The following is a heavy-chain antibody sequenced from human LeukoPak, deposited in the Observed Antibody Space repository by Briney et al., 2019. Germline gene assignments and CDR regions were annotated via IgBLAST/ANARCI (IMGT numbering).Heavy chain of an antibody. J-gene: IGHJ2*01. CDR3: ARGRRPWWYFDL. CDR2: IYFSGNT. V-gene: IGHV4-39*01. CDR1: GGSIRSNSYY. Sequence: SETLSLTCTVSGGSIRSNSYYWGWIRQPPGKGLEWIGSIYFSGNTYYNPSLKSRVTVSVDTSKNQFSLKLSSVTAADTAVYYCARGRRPWWYFDLWGRGTLVTVSS.